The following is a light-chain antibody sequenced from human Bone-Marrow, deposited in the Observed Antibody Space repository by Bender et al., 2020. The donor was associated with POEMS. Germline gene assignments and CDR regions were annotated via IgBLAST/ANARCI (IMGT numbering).Light chain of an antibody. J-gene: IGLJ2*01. CDR2: EVY. Sequence: QSALTQPASVSGSPGQSIAISCTGSSSDVGGYDYVSWYQQHPGKAPKLIIFEVYKRPSGVPDRFSGSKSGNTASLTVSRLQAEDEADYHCTSYAGGHNLIFGGGTKLTVL. CDR3: TSYAGGHNLI. V-gene: IGLV2-8*01. CDR1: SSDVGGYDY.